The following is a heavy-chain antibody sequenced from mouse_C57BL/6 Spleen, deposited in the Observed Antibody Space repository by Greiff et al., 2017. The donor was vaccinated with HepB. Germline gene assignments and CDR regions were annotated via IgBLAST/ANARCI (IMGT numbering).Heavy chain of an antibody. CDR3: ARTMNTTPYYFDY. V-gene: IGHV1-69*01. CDR1: GYTFTSYW. J-gene: IGHJ2*01. CDR2: IDPSDSYT. D-gene: IGHD2-4*01. Sequence: QVQLQQPGAELVMPGASVKLSCKASGYTFTSYWMHWVKQRPGQGLEWIGEIDPSDSYTNYNQKFKGKSTLTVDKSSSTAYMQLSSLTSEDSAVYYCARTMNTTPYYFDYWGQGTTLTVSS.